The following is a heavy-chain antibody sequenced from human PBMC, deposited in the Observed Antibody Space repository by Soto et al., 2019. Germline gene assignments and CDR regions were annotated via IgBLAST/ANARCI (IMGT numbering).Heavy chain of an antibody. CDR3: AKAKGDGSAKYAYYNYYGMDV. Sequence: EVQLLESGGGLVQPGGYLRLSCAASGFTFTSYAMNWVRQAPGQGLEWVATRRGSGVNTYYSYSVKGRFTFFRYNSKNTLYLQMDSLIAEDTAIYYCAKAKGDGSAKYAYYNYYGMDVWGQGTTVTVSS. D-gene: IGHD3-22*01. J-gene: IGHJ6*02. V-gene: IGHV3-23*01. CDR1: GFTFTSYA. CDR2: RRGSGVNT.